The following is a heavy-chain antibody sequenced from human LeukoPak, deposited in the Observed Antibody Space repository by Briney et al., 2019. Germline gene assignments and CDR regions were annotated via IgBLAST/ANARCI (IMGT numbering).Heavy chain of an antibody. J-gene: IGHJ4*02. CDR1: GGSISSRY. Sequence: SETLSLTCTVSGGSISSRYWSWIRQPPGKGLEWIGYIYYSGSTNYNPSLKSRVTISVDTSKNQFSLKLSSVTAADTAVYYCARESGSSSWYTLWGQGTLVTVSS. CDR3: ARESGSSSWYTL. V-gene: IGHV4-59*11. CDR2: IYYSGST. D-gene: IGHD6-13*01.